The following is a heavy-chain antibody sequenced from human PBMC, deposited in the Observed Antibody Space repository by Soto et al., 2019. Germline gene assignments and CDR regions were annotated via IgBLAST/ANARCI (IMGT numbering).Heavy chain of an antibody. CDR3: TNSPYSRGWPYYYYGRDV. Sequence: GGSLRLSCAASGFTFSNAWMNWVRQAPGKGLEWVGRIKSKTDGGTTDYAAPVKGRFTISRDDSKNTLYLQMNSLKTEDTAVYYFTNSPYSRGWPYYYYGRDVGAKGTTLTVSA. D-gene: IGHD6-19*01. CDR1: GFTFSNAW. CDR2: IKSKTDGGTT. V-gene: IGHV3-15*07. J-gene: IGHJ6*04.